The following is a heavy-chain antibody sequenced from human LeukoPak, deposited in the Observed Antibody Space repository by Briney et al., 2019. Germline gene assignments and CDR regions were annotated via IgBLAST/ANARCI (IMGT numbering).Heavy chain of an antibody. CDR2: MNPNSGNT. J-gene: IGHJ4*02. CDR3: ARPTYPWAAAGRGGFDY. CDR1: GYTFTSYD. V-gene: IGHV1-8*01. D-gene: IGHD6-13*01. Sequence: GASVKVSCKASGYTFTSYDINWVRQATGQGLEWMGWMNPNSGNTGYAQKFQGRVTMTRNTSISTAYMELSSLRSEDTAVYYCARPTYPWAAAGRGGFDYWGQGTLVTVSS.